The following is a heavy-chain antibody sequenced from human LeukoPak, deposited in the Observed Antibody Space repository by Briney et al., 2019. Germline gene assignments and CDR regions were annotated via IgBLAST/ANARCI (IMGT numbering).Heavy chain of an antibody. D-gene: IGHD5-18*01. CDR3: ARVRYSYGYWFDP. J-gene: IGHJ5*02. CDR1: GGSFSGYY. Sequence: PSETLSLTCAVYGGSFSGYYWSWIRQPPGKGLEWIGEINHSGSTYYNPSLKSRVTISVDTSKNQFSLKLSSVTAADTAVYYCARVRYSYGYWFDPWGQGTLVTVSS. CDR2: INHSGST. V-gene: IGHV4-34*01.